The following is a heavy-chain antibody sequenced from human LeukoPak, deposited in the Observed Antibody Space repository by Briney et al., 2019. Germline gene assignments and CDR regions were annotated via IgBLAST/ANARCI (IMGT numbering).Heavy chain of an antibody. J-gene: IGHJ3*02. CDR1: GGSISSYY. CDR3: AAYSSGYHDAFDI. V-gene: IGHV4-59*08. D-gene: IGHD6-19*01. CDR2: IYYSGST. Sequence: SETLPLTCTVSGGSISSYYWSWIRQPPGKGLEWIGYIYYSGSTNYNPSLKSRVTISVDTSKNQFSLKLSSVTAADTAVYYCAAYSSGYHDAFDIWGQGTMVTVSS.